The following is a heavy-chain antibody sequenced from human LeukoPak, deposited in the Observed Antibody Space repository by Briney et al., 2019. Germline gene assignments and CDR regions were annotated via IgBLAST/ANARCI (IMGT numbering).Heavy chain of an antibody. V-gene: IGHV3-21*01. CDR3: ARSPPLRRYFDC. CDR2: ISSSSSYI. J-gene: IGHJ4*02. Sequence: PGGSLRLSCPASGFTFSSYSMNWVRQAPGKGLEWVSSISSSSSYIYYADSVKGRFTISRDNAKNSLYLQMNSLRAEDTAVYYCARSPPLRRYFDCWGQGTLVTVSS. D-gene: IGHD3-9*01. CDR1: GFTFSSYS.